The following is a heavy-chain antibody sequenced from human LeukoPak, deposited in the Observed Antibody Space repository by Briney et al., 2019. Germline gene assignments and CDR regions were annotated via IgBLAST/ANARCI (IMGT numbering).Heavy chain of an antibody. D-gene: IGHD4-23*01. V-gene: IGHV3-53*01. CDR1: GLTVSSNF. Sequence: GGSPRLSCAASGLTVSSNFLSWVRRAPGRGLGWVSVIYSGGKTYYADSVKGRFTISRDNSKNTLYLQMNSLRAEDTAVYYCARGADRWNYFDYWGQGTLVTVSS. CDR2: IYSGGKT. CDR3: ARGADRWNYFDY. J-gene: IGHJ4*02.